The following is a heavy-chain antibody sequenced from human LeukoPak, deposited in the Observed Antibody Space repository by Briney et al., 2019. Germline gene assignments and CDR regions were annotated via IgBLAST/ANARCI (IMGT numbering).Heavy chain of an antibody. CDR1: GFTFSSYW. V-gene: IGHV3-7*01. D-gene: IGHD6-13*01. J-gene: IGHJ6*03. CDR2: IKQDGSEK. Sequence: GGSLRLSCAASGFTFSSYWMTGVRQAPGKGLEWVANIKQDGSEKYYVDSVKGRFTISRDNAKNSLYLQMNSLRAEDTAVYYCARDDYSSSWSDYYYYVDVWGKGTTVTVSS. CDR3: ARDDYSSSWSDYYYYVDV.